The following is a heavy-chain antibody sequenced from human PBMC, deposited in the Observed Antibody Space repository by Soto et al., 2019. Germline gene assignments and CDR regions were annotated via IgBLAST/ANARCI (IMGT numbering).Heavy chain of an antibody. Sequence: EVQLVESGGGLFQPGGSLRLSCAAPEFTFSSYWMHWVRQAPGKGLVWVSRINSDGTSTSYADSVKGRFTISRDNAKNTLYLQMNSLRAEDTAVYYCARGVLRFLEFGGQYYLDYWGQGTLVTVSS. V-gene: IGHV3-74*01. CDR1: EFTFSSYW. CDR2: INSDGTST. D-gene: IGHD3-3*01. CDR3: ARGVLRFLEFGGQYYLDY. J-gene: IGHJ4*02.